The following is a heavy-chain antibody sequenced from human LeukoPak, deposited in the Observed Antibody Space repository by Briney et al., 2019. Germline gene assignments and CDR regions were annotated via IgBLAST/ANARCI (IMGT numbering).Heavy chain of an antibody. J-gene: IGHJ4*02. CDR3: ARDLVNSGYYFDY. D-gene: IGHD3-22*01. V-gene: IGHV3-21*01. CDR1: GGTFSSYG. Sequence: ASVKVSCKASGGTFSSYGMSWVRQAPGKGLEWVSAISSSGRYIYYADSVKGRFTISRDSAKNSLYLQMDSLRGEDTDVYYCARDLVNSGYYFDYWGQGTLVTVSS. CDR2: ISSSGRYI.